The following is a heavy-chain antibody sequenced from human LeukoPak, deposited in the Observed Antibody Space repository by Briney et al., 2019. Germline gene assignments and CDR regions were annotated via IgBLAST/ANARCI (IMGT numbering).Heavy chain of an antibody. D-gene: IGHD2-15*01. V-gene: IGHV3-30*18. Sequence: GGSLRLSCAASGFTFSSYGMHRVRQAPGKGLEWVGVISYDGSNKYSADSVKGRFTISRDNSKNTLYLQMNSLRAEGTAVYYCAKDCSGGSCYYFDSWGRGTLVTVSS. CDR1: GFTFSSYG. CDR3: AKDCSGGSCYYFDS. CDR2: ISYDGSNK. J-gene: IGHJ4*02.